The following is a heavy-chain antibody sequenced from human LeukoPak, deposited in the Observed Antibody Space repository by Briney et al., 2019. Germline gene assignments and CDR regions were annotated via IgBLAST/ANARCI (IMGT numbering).Heavy chain of an antibody. J-gene: IGHJ4*02. Sequence: SETLSLTCTVSGGPISNYYWTWIRQSPGQGLEWIGYVYNSGITDYNPSLKSRLTISVDTSKNQFSLKLSSTTAADTAVYYCARSRGLAGVATVIDYWGQGTLVTVSS. CDR3: ARSRGLAGVATVIDY. V-gene: IGHV4-59*08. CDR2: VYNSGIT. CDR1: GGPISNYY. D-gene: IGHD5-12*01.